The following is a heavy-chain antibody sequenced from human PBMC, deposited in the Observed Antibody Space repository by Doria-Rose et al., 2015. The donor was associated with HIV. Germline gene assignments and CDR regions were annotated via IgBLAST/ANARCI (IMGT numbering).Heavy chain of an antibody. D-gene: IGHD3-16*01. Sequence: QVQLVQSGGGVVQPGRSLRLSCVASGFTLSNFAIHWVRQAPGKGLEWVSVILYDGGNQHYADSVKGRFTISRDNSKNTVDLPMGNLRPEDMDVYFCARDEFRGHHIYDGLDVWGQGTTVTVSS. CDR3: ARDEFRGHHIYDGLDV. CDR2: ILYDGGNQ. J-gene: IGHJ6*02. V-gene: IGHV3-30*04. CDR1: GFTLSNFA.